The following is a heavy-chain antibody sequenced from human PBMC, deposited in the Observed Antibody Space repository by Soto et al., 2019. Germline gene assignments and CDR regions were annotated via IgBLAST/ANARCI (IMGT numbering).Heavy chain of an antibody. J-gene: IGHJ6*02. D-gene: IGHD3-22*01. CDR1: GYTFTSYG. Sequence: ASVKVSCKASGYTFTSYGISWVRQAPGKGLERMGWISAYNGNTNYAQKLQGRVTMTTDTSTSTAYMELRSLRSDDTAVYYCALGYYYDSSGYYYVGFDYYYGMDVWGQGTTVTVSS. V-gene: IGHV1-18*04. CDR2: ISAYNGNT. CDR3: ALGYYYDSSGYYYVGFDYYYGMDV.